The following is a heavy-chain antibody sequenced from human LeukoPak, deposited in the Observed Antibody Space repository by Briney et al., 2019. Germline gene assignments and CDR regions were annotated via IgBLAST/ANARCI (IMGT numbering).Heavy chain of an antibody. CDR3: ARAVAGTLGAFDI. CDR1: GFTFITYS. J-gene: IGHJ3*02. Sequence: PGGSLRLSCAASGFTFITYSMNWVRQAPGKGLEWVSSISSSSSYIYYADSVKGRFTISRDNAKNSLYLQMNSLRAEDTAVYYCARAVAGTLGAFDIWGQGTMVTVSS. V-gene: IGHV3-21*01. D-gene: IGHD6-19*01. CDR2: ISSSSSYI.